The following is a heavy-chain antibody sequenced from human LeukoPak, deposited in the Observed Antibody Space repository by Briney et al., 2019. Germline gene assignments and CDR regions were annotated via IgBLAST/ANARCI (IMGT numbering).Heavy chain of an antibody. Sequence: PSETLSLTCTVSGGSIRSSNTYYWGWIRQPPGKGLEWIGSMYYSGSTYYNPSLKSRVTISVDTSKNQFSLKLSSVTAADTAVYYCARVTRPIEAIDYWGQGTLVTVSS. D-gene: IGHD2-21*01. J-gene: IGHJ4*02. CDR3: ARVTRPIEAIDY. CDR1: GGSIRSSNTYY. CDR2: MYYSGST. V-gene: IGHV4-39*07.